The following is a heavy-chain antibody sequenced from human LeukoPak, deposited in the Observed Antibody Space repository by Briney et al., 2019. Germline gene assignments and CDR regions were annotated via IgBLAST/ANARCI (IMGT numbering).Heavy chain of an antibody. CDR2: ISAYNGNT. D-gene: IGHD6-13*01. V-gene: IGHV1-18*01. J-gene: IGHJ5*02. CDR3: ARRYSSSWYQGFWFDP. CDR1: GYTFTSYG. Sequence: GASVKVSCKASGYTFTSYGISWVRQAPGQGLEWMGWISAYNGNTNYAQKLQGRVTMTTDTSTSTAYMELSSLRSEDTAVYYCARRYSSSWYQGFWFDPWGQGTLVTVSS.